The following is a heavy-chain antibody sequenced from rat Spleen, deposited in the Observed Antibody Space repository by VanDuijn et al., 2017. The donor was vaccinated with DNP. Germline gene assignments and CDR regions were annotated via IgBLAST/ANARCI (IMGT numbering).Heavy chain of an antibody. CDR3: ASRPPPTRGPFDY. D-gene: IGHD1-4*01. J-gene: IGHJ2*01. V-gene: IGHV5-35*01. CDR2: ITPDGSTT. Sequence: EVQLVESGGGSVQPGSPLKLSCAASGFSFRSNWLNWIRQAPGKGLEWVASITPDGSTTYYPDTVKGRFMISKDDARTTGYLQMDRLRSEETATYYCASRPPPTRGPFDYWGQGVMVTVSS. CDR1: GFSFRSNW.